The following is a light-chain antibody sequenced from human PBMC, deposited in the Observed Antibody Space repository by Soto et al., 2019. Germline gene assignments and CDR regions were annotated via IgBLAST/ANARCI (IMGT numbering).Light chain of an antibody. CDR3: AAWDDSLGGGV. J-gene: IGLJ3*02. Sequence: QSVLTQPPSASGTPGQRVTISCSGSSSNIGSNYVYCYQQLPGTAPKLLIYRNNQRPSAVPDRFAGCKSGTSASLAISGLRWEDEADYYCAAWDDSLGGGVFGGGTKVTVL. V-gene: IGLV1-47*01. CDR2: RNN. CDR1: SSNIGSNY.